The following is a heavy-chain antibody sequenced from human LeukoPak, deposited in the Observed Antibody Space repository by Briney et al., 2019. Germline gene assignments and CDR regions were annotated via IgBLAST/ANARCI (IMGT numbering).Heavy chain of an antibody. D-gene: IGHD1-14*01. CDR1: GGSISSSSYY. Sequence: SETLSLTCTVSGGSISSSSYYWGWIRQPPGKGLEWIGSIYYSGSTDYNPSLKSRVTISVDTSKNQFSLKLSSVTAADTAVYYCARHRKSLYGMDVWGQGTTVTVSS. J-gene: IGHJ6*02. V-gene: IGHV4-39*01. CDR3: ARHRKSLYGMDV. CDR2: IYYSGST.